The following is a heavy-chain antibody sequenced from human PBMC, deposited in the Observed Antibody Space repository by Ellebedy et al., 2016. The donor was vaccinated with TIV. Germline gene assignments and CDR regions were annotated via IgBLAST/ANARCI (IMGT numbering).Heavy chain of an antibody. V-gene: IGHV1-24*01. CDR3: AAGLRFLEWSGLTEY. Sequence: AASVKVSCKVSGYTLTDLSMHWVRQAPGKGPEWMGGFDPEDGEIIYAQKFQGRVTMTEDTSTDTAYMELSSLRSEDTAVYFCAAGLRFLEWSGLTEYWGQGTLVTVSS. CDR2: FDPEDGEI. J-gene: IGHJ4*02. D-gene: IGHD3-3*01. CDR1: GYTLTDLS.